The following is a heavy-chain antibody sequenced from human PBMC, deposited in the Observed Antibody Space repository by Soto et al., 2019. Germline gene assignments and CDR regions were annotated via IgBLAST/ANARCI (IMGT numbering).Heavy chain of an antibody. D-gene: IGHD2-15*01. CDR1: GGSFSGYY. J-gene: IGHJ4*02. V-gene: IGHV4-34*01. Sequence: SETLSLTCAVYGGSFSGYYWTWIRQPPGTGLEWIGEINHSGSTNYNPSLKSRVTISVDTSKNQFSLKLSSVTAADTAVYYCARAAPRYCSGGSCYSGRDYWDQGTLVTVSS. CDR3: ARAAPRYCSGGSCYSGRDY. CDR2: INHSGST.